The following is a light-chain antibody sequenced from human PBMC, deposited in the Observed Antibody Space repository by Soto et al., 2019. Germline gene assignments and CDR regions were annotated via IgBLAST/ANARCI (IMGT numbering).Light chain of an antibody. CDR2: GAS. CDR1: QSVIGN. Sequence: EVVMTQSPGTLSVSPGDRASLSCRASQSVIGNLAWYQQTPGQAPRLLIHGASTRASGIPARFSGSGSGTEFTLTISSLQSEDFAFYYCQQYNDWPRTFGQGTKVDIK. J-gene: IGKJ1*01. V-gene: IGKV3-15*01. CDR3: QQYNDWPRT.